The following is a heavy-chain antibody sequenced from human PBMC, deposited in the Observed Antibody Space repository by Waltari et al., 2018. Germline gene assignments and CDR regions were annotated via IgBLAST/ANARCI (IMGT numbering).Heavy chain of an antibody. CDR1: GYSFTNYW. CDR3: ARGVGSPGDF. J-gene: IGHJ4*02. Sequence: EVHLVQSGAEVKKPGESLKISCKGSGYSFTNYWINWVRQMPGKGLEWMGRIEPSDSETNDSPSFQGHVTIAADKSTNTAYLQWSTLKASDTAMYYCARGVGSPGDFWGQGTLVTVSS. D-gene: IGHD2-8*01. V-gene: IGHV5-10-1*03. CDR2: IEPSDSET.